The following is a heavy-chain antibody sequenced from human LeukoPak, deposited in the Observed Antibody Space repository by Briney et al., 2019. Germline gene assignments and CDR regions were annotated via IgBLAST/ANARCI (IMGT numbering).Heavy chain of an antibody. J-gene: IGHJ3*02. CDR2: ISSSGST. D-gene: IGHD3-22*01. Sequence: SQTLSLTCTVSGDSISSGNYYWSWIRQPAGKGLEWIGRISSSGSTNYNPSLKSRVTISVDTSKNQFSLKLSSVTAADTAAYFCARGPYSYDSSGAFDIWGQGTMVTVSS. CDR3: ARGPYSYDSSGAFDI. CDR1: GDSISSGNYY. V-gene: IGHV4-61*02.